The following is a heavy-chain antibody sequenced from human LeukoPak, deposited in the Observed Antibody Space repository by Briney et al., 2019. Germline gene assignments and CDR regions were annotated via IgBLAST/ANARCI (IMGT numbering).Heavy chain of an antibody. CDR2: IRYDGSNK. Sequence: PGGSLRLSCAASGFTFSSYGMHWVRQAPGKGLEWVAFIRYDGSNKYYADSVKGRFTISRDNSKNTLYLQMNSLRAEDTAVYYCAKTLAAAGSNGNWFDPWGQGTLVTVSS. J-gene: IGHJ5*02. D-gene: IGHD6-13*01. CDR3: AKTLAAAGSNGNWFDP. CDR1: GFTFSSYG. V-gene: IGHV3-30*02.